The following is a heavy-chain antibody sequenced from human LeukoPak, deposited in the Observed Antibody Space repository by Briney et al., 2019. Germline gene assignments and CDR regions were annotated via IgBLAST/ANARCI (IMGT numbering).Heavy chain of an antibody. V-gene: IGHV3-21*06. CDR1: GFTFSSYS. Sequence: GGSLRLSCAASGFTFSSYSMKWVRQAPGKGLEWVSSISSSSSYIYYADSVKGRFTISRDNAKNSLYLQMNSLRAEDTAVYYCARDWRDSSGKFPNDAFDIWGQGTMVTVSS. CDR3: ARDWRDSSGKFPNDAFDI. J-gene: IGHJ3*02. D-gene: IGHD3-22*01. CDR2: ISSSSSYI.